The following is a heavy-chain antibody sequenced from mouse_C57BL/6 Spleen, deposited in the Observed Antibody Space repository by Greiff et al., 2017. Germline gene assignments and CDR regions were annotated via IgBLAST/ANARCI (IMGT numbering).Heavy chain of an antibody. CDR3: ARSYGYDGAYFDY. CDR1: GYTFTSYW. D-gene: IGHD2-2*01. CDR2: IHPNSGST. J-gene: IGHJ2*01. V-gene: IGHV1-64*01. Sequence: QVHVKQPGAELVKPGASVKLSCKASGYTFTSYWMHWVKQRPGQGLEWIGMIHPNSGSTNYNEKFKSKATLTVDKSSSTAYMQLSSLTSEDSAVYYCARSYGYDGAYFDYWGQGTTLTVSS.